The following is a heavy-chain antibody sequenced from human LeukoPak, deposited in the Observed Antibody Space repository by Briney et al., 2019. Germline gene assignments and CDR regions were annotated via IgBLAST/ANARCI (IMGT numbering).Heavy chain of an antibody. CDR2: ISAYNGNT. D-gene: IGHD2-2*01. CDR3: ARDRNRYCSSTSCYRVDP. V-gene: IGHV1-18*01. CDR1: GYTFTSYG. Sequence: ASVKVSCKASGYTFTSYGISWVRQAPGQGLEWMGWISAYNGNTNYAQKLQGRVTMTTDTSTSTAYMELRSLISDDTAVYYCARDRNRYCSSTSCYRVDPWGQGTLVTVSS. J-gene: IGHJ5*02.